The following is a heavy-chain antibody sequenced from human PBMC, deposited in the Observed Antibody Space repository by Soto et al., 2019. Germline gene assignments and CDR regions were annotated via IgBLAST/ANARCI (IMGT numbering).Heavy chain of an antibody. CDR2: TYYRSKWYN. Sequence: SQTLLLTCAISGDGVSSNSAAWNWIRQSPSRGLEWLGRTYYRSKWYNDYAVSVKSRITINPDTSKNQFSLQLNSVTPEDTAVYYCARDLWGLGSSWSLGWFDPWGQGTLVTVSS. CDR1: GDGVSSNSAA. D-gene: IGHD6-13*01. V-gene: IGHV6-1*01. CDR3: ARDLWGLGSSWSLGWFDP. J-gene: IGHJ5*02.